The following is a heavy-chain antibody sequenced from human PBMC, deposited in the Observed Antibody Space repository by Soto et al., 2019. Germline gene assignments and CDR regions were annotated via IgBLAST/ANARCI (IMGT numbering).Heavy chain of an antibody. J-gene: IGHJ6*02. CDR1: CYTFTSDG. CDR2: ISAYNSNT. D-gene: IGHD1-1*01. V-gene: IGHV1-18*01. CDR3: ARRTQLEPNYYYYGMDV. Sequence: ASVKGSCKASCYTFTSDGISWVRQATGQGLEWMGWISAYNSNTNYAQKLQDRVTMTIDTSTSTAYMELRSLRSDDTAVYYCARRTQLEPNYYYYGMDVWGQGTTVTVSS.